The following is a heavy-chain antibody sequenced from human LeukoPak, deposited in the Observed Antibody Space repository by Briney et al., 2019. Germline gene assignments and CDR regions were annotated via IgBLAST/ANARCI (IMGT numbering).Heavy chain of an antibody. J-gene: IGHJ3*02. CDR2: INAGNGNT. V-gene: IGHV1-3*01. CDR1: GYTFTSYA. Sequence: ASVKVSCKASGYTFTSYAMHWVRQAPGQRLEWMGWINAGNGNTKYSREFQGRVTITRDTSASTAYMELRSLRSDDTAVYYCARGLQENLAWLQAFSAFDIWGQGTMVTVSS. CDR3: ARGLQENLAWLQAFSAFDI. D-gene: IGHD6-19*01.